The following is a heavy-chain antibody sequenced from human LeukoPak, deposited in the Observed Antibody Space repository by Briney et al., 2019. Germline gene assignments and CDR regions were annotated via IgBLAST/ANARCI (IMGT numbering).Heavy chain of an antibody. CDR2: FDPEDGET. D-gene: IGHD2-2*02. J-gene: IGHJ4*02. CDR3: ATGLGRPAAIPNFDY. V-gene: IGHV1-24*01. CDR1: GYTLTELS. Sequence: ASVKVSCKVSGYTLTELSMHWVRQAPGKGLEWMGGFDPEDGETIYAQKFQGRVTMTEDTSTDTAYMELSSLRSEDTAVYYCATGLGRPAAIPNFDYWGQGTLVTVSS.